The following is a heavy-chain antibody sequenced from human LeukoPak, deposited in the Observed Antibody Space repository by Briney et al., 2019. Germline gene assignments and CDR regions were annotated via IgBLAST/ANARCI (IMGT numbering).Heavy chain of an antibody. CDR3: ARGEDYGTNSFDY. J-gene: IGHJ4*02. Sequence: GGSLRLSCAASGFTFSSYEMNWVRQAPGKGLEWVSYITTSGRTIYYADSVKGRFTISRDNAKNSLYLQMNSLRAEDTAVYYCARGEDYGTNSFDYWGQGTLVTVSS. D-gene: IGHD4-17*01. CDR1: GFTFSSYE. V-gene: IGHV3-48*03. CDR2: ITTSGRTI.